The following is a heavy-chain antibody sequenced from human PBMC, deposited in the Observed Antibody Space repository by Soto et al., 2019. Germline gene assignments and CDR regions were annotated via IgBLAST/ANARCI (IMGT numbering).Heavy chain of an antibody. CDR2: ISYNGGNR. CDR3: ARGDREDTAVVIGVRPGEYGVDV. J-gene: IGHJ6*02. V-gene: IGHV3-30*04. CDR1: GFTFSNYA. Sequence: QVQLVESGGGVVQPGRSLRLSCAASGFTFSNYAMHWVRQAPGKGLECVAVISYNGGNRFYRDYVKGRFTISRDNSKNTVHLQIDSLRYEDAAVYYCARGDREDTAVVIGVRPGEYGVDVWGQGTTVTVS. D-gene: IGHD2-15*01.